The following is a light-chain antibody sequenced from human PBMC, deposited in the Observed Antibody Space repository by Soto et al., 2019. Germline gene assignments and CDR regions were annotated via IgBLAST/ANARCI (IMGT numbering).Light chain of an antibody. CDR3: CSYVGSNTVV. Sequence: QSALTQPASVSGSPGQSITVSCTGTSSDVGSYNLVSWYQQHPGKAPKLLIYEGTKRPSGVSNRFSGSKSGNTASLTISGLQAEDEAVYYCCSYVGSNTVVFGGGTKLTVL. V-gene: IGLV2-23*01. J-gene: IGLJ2*01. CDR1: SSDVGSYNL. CDR2: EGT.